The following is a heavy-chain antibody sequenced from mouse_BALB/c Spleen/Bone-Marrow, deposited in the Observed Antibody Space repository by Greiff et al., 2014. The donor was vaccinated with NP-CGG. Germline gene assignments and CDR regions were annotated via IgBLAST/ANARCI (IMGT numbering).Heavy chain of an antibody. D-gene: IGHD4-1*01. V-gene: IGHV1-5*01. J-gene: IGHJ3*01. Sequence: EVKLEESGTVLARPGASLRMSCKVSGYTFTNYWINWIKQRPGQGLEWIGAIYPGNNGAKYTQKFKAKAKLTAVTSTSTADMERSSLTNEDSAVYYCARNWDWVFAYWGQGTLVTVSA. CDR3: ARNWDWVFAY. CDR2: IYPGNNGA. CDR1: GYTFTNYW.